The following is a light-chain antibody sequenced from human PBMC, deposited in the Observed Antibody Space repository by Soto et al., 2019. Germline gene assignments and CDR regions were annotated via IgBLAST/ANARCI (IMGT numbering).Light chain of an antibody. V-gene: IGLV2-14*01. CDR3: SSYTSSSTLVV. CDR2: DVS. J-gene: IGLJ2*01. CDR1: SSDVGGNNY. Sequence: QSALTQPASVSGSPGQSITISGTGTSSDVGGNNYVSWYQQHPGKAPKLMIYDVSNRPSGVSNRFSGSKSGNTASLTISGLQAEDEADYFCSSYTSSSTLVVFGGGTKLTVL.